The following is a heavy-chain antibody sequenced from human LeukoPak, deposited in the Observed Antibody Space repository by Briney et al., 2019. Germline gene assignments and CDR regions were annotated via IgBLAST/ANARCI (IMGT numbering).Heavy chain of an antibody. V-gene: IGHV1-2*02. CDR1: GYTFTGYY. CDR2: INPNSGGT. J-gene: IGHJ4*02. Sequence: ASVKVSCKAFGYTFTGYYPHWVRQAPGQGLEWMGWINPNSGGTNYAQKFQGRVTMTRDTSISTAYMELSRLRSDDTAVYYCXXXXXXXXXXXXXGYYTPTYKGFLDYWGQGTLVTVSS. D-gene: IGHD3-3*01. CDR3: XXXXXXXXXXXXXGYYTPTYKGFLDY.